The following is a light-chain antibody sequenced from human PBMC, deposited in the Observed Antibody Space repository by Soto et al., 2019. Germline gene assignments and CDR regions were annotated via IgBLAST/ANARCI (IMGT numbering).Light chain of an antibody. CDR1: QSVSNTY. CDR2: GAS. V-gene: IGKV3-20*01. CDR3: QQYGTSPWT. Sequence: EIVLTQSPGTLSLSPVERATLSCRASQSVSNTYLAWYQQKPGQAPRLVIYGASSRATGIPDRVSGSRSGTDFTLTISRLEPEDFAVEYCQQYGTSPWTFGQGTKV. J-gene: IGKJ1*01.